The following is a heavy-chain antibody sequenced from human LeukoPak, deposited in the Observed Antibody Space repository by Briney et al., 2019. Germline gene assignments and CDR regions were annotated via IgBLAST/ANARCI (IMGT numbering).Heavy chain of an antibody. CDR1: GFTFSSYA. J-gene: IGHJ4*02. D-gene: IGHD7-27*01. CDR2: ISSSSSYI. CDR3: ARDYLATGYFDY. Sequence: GGSLRLSCAASGFTFSSYAMSWVRQAPGKGLEWVSSISSSSSYIYYADSVKGRFTISRDNAKNSLYLQMNSLRAEDTAVYYCARDYLATGYFDYWGQGTLVTVSS. V-gene: IGHV3-21*01.